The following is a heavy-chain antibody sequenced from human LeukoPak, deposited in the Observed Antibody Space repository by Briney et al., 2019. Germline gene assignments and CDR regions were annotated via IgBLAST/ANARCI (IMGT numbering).Heavy chain of an antibody. CDR3: ARERWVDAFDI. J-gene: IGHJ3*02. CDR1: GGSISSGSYY. CDR2: IYTSGST. V-gene: IGHV4-61*02. Sequence: PSQTLSLTCTVSGGSISSGSYYWSWIRQPARKGLEWIGRIYTSGSTNYNPSLKSRVTISVDTSKNQFSLKLSSVTAADTAVYYCARERWVDAFDIWGQGTMVTVSS. D-gene: IGHD5-24*01.